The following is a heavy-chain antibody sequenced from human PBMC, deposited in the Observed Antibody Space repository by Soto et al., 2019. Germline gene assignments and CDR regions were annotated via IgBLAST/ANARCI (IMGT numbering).Heavy chain of an antibody. CDR2: IIPIFGTA. CDR3: ASSGSYFQVRQDALDI. V-gene: IGHV1-69*06. Sequence: QVQLVQSGAEVKKPGSSVKVSCKASGGTFSSYAISWVRQAPGQGLEWMGGIIPIFGTANYAQKFQGRVTITADKSTSTAYMELISLRSEDTAVYYCASSGSYFQVRQDALDIWGQGTMVTVSS. CDR1: GGTFSSYA. D-gene: IGHD1-26*01. J-gene: IGHJ3*02.